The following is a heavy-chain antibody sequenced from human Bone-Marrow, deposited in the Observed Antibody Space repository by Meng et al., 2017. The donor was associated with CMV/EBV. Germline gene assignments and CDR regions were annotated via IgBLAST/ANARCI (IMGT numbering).Heavy chain of an antibody. CDR2: IKQDGSEK. J-gene: IGHJ6*02. D-gene: IGHD4-11*01. CDR1: GFTFSSYW. Sequence: GESLKISCAASGFTFSSYWMSWVRQAPGKGLEWVANIKQDGSEKYYVDSVKGRFTISRDNSKNTLYLQMNSLRAEDTAVYYCAIQFQPPANRKTTVTRVGYYYGMDVWGQGTTVTVYS. V-gene: IGHV3-7*01. CDR3: AIQFQPPANRKTTVTRVGYYYGMDV.